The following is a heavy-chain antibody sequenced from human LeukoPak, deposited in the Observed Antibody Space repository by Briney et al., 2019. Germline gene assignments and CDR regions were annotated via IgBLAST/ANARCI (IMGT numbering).Heavy chain of an antibody. CDR1: GYTFTGYY. Sequence: ASVRVSCKASGYTFTGYYMHWVRQAPGQGRWWMGWINPNSGGTNYAQKLQGRVTMTRDTSISTAYMELSRLRSDDTAVYYCARDRPYCSSTSCYLGPNDYWGQGTLVTVSS. J-gene: IGHJ4*02. CDR3: ARDRPYCSSTSCYLGPNDY. D-gene: IGHD2-2*01. V-gene: IGHV1-2*02. CDR2: INPNSGGT.